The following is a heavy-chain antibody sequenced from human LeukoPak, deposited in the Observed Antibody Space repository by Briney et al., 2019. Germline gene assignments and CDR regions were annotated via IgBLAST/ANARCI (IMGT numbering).Heavy chain of an antibody. CDR2: ISSSSSYI. CDR3: AKDSSRVTGSSFDY. D-gene: IGHD5-18*01. Sequence: GGSLRLSCAASGFTFSSYSMNWVRQAPGKGLEWVSSISSSSSYIYYADSVKGRFTISRDNAKNSLYLQMNSLRAEDMALYYCAKDSSRVTGSSFDYWGQGTLVTVSS. CDR1: GFTFSSYS. J-gene: IGHJ4*02. V-gene: IGHV3-21*04.